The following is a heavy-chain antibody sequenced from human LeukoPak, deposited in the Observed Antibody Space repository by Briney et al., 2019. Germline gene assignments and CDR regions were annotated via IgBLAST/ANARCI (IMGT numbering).Heavy chain of an antibody. Sequence: SETLSLTCTVSGGSISSSSYYWGWIRQPPGRGLEWIGARYHDGRRTYNPSLKSRVSISLDESENQFSLELTSVTAADTAVYFCAREKGYLMEVDVWGQGTTVTVSS. V-gene: IGHV4-39*07. CDR1: GGSISSSSYY. J-gene: IGHJ6*02. CDR2: RYHDGRR. CDR3: AREKGYLMEVDV. D-gene: IGHD6-13*01.